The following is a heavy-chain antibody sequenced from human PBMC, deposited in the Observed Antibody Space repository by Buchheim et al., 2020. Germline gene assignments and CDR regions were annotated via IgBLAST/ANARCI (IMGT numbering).Heavy chain of an antibody. CDR3: AKVYCSGGSCYSLRNRMDV. V-gene: IGHV3-23*01. D-gene: IGHD2-15*01. Sequence: EVQLLESGGGLVQPGASLRLSCAASGFTFSSYAMSWVRQAPGKGLEWVSAISGSGGSTYYADSVKGRFTISRHNSKNTLYLQMNSLRAEDTAVYYCAKVYCSGGSCYSLRNRMDVWGKGTT. CDR1: GFTFSSYA. CDR2: ISGSGGST. J-gene: IGHJ6*03.